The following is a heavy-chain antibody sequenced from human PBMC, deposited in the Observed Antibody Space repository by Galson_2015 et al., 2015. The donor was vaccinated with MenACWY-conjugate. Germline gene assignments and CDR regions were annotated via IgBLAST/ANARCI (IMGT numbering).Heavy chain of an antibody. D-gene: IGHD1-26*01. V-gene: IGHV3-74*01. CDR1: GFTFSTYW. CDR3: ARLGGNYRTTSHFDY. CDR2: INSDGGST. Sequence: SLRLSCAASGFTFSTYWMHWVRQAPGKGLVWVSRINSDGGSTSCADSVKGRFTISRDNAKNTLYLQMNSLRAEDTAVYYCARLGGNYRTTSHFDYWGQGTLVTVSS. J-gene: IGHJ4*02.